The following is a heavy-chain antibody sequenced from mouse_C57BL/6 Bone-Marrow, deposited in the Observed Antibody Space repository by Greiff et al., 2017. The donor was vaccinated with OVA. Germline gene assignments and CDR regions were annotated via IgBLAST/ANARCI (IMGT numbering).Heavy chain of an antibody. J-gene: IGHJ2*01. D-gene: IGHD6-1*01. Sequence: QVQLQQPGAELVMPGASVKLSCKASGYTFTRYWMHWVKQRPGQGLEWIGEIDPSDSYTNYNQKFKGKSTLTVDKSSSTAYMQLSSLTSEDSAVYYCAREPLGFDYWGQGTTLTVSS. CDR1: GYTFTRYW. CDR2: IDPSDSYT. CDR3: AREPLGFDY. V-gene: IGHV1-69*01.